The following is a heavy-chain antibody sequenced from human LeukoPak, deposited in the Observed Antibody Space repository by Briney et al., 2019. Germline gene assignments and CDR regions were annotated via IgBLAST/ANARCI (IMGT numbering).Heavy chain of an antibody. CDR3: ARDYEGITLNWFDP. D-gene: IGHD3-10*01. CDR1: GYTFTGYY. CDR2: INPNGGGT. J-gene: IGHJ5*02. Sequence: ASVKVSCKASGYTFTGYYMHWVRQAPGQGLEWMGRINPNGGGTNYAQKFQGRVTMTRDTSISTAYMELSRLRSDDTAVYYCARDYEGITLNWFDPWGQGTLVTVSS. V-gene: IGHV1-2*06.